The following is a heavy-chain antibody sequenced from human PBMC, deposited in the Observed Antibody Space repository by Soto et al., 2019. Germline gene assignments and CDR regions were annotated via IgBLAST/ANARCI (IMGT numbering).Heavy chain of an antibody. CDR2: INHRGST. J-gene: IGHJ4*02. V-gene: IGHV4-34*01. D-gene: IGHD3-3*01. CDR1: GGSFTGYY. CDR3: ATSYFDFWSGYYRGYYFDY. Sequence: QLHLQQWGAGLLKPSETLSLTCAVYGGSFTGYYWSWIRQPPGKGLEWIGEINHRGSTNYNPSLRSRVTISVDTSKNQFSLKLNSVTAADTAVYYCATSYFDFWSGYYRGYYFDYWGQGTLVTVFS.